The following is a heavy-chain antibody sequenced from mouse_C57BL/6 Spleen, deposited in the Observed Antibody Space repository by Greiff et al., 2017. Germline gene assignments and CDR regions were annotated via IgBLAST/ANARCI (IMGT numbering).Heavy chain of an antibody. CDR2: IYPRSGNT. D-gene: IGHD3-2*02. J-gene: IGHJ4*01. CDR1: GYTFTSYG. CDR3: ARSQLRPSYYAMDY. V-gene: IGHV1-81*01. Sequence: QVQLKESGAELARPGASVKLSCKASGYTFTSYGISWVKQRTGQGLEWIGEIYPRSGNTYYNEKFKGKATLTADKSSSTAYMELRSLTSEDSAVYFCARSQLRPSYYAMDYWGQGTSVTVSS.